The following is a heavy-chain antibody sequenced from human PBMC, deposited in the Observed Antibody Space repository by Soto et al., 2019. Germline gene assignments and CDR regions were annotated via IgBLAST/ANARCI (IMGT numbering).Heavy chain of an antibody. Sequence: EVQLVESGGGLVQPGGSLRLSCAASGFTFSTYSMTWVRQAPGKGLEWVANIKQDGSEKYYVDSVKGRCTISRDNTKKSLYLQMNSLRTQDTAVYYGARGSGWGDSWGQGTLVTVSS. V-gene: IGHV3-7*03. D-gene: IGHD6-19*01. J-gene: IGHJ4*02. CDR3: ARGSGWGDS. CDR1: GFTFSTYS. CDR2: IKQDGSEK.